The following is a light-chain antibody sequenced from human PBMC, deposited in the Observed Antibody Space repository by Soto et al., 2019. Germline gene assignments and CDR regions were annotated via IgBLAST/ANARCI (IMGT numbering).Light chain of an antibody. CDR2: GAS. CDR1: QDISDD. V-gene: IGKV1-NL1*01. Sequence: IQMTQSPSSLSASVGDRVTITCRASQDISDDVGWYQQTPGKAPKLLISGASSRATGIPDRFSGSGSGTDFTLTISRLEPEDFAVYYCQQYGSSGTFGQGTKVDIK. CDR3: QQYGSSGT. J-gene: IGKJ1*01.